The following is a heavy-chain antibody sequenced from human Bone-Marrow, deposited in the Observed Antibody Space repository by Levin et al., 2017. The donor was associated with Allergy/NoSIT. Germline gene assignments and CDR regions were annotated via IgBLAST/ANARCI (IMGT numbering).Heavy chain of an antibody. Sequence: TPGGSLRLSCAVSSSTFHYAWMTWVRQTPGKGLEWVGRIKSEPSGGTTDYATPVKGRFTISRDDSQNMLYLQMDSLKTEDTGVYFCVSMGSQTTLDEWGQGTLVSVSS. V-gene: IGHV3-15*01. CDR2: IKSEPSGGTT. D-gene: IGHD4-17*01. J-gene: IGHJ4*01. CDR1: SSTFHYAW. CDR3: VSMGSQTTLDE.